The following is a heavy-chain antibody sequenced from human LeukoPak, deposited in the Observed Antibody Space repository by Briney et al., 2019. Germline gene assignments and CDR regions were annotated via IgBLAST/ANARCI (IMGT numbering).Heavy chain of an antibody. CDR1: GYTFTSYY. J-gene: IGHJ4*02. Sequence: GASVKVSCKASGYTFTSYYMHWVRQAPGQGLEWMGGIIPIFGTANYAQKFQGRVTITADKSTSTAYMELSSLRSEDTAVYYCARDPDGSGSTYWGQGTLVTVSS. D-gene: IGHD3-10*01. CDR3: ARDPDGSGSTY. CDR2: IIPIFGTA. V-gene: IGHV1-69*06.